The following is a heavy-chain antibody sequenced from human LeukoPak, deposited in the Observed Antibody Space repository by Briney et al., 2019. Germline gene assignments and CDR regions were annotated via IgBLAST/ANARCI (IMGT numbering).Heavy chain of an antibody. CDR1: GGSFSGYY. Sequence: SETLSLTRAVYGGSFSGYYWSWIRQPPGKGLEWIGEINHSGSTNYNPSLKSRVTISVDTSKNQFSLKLSSVTAADTAVYYCASLQYSSGWYGYWGQGTLVTVSS. J-gene: IGHJ4*02. CDR2: INHSGST. V-gene: IGHV4-34*01. D-gene: IGHD6-19*01. CDR3: ASLQYSSGWYGY.